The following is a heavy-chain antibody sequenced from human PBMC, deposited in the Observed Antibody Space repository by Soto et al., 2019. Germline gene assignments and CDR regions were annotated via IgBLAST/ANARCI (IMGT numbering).Heavy chain of an antibody. CDR3: ARAGPGDYDSSGYYHRYYYYGMDV. Sequence: ASVKVSCKASGYTFTSYYMHWVRQAPGQGLEWMGIINPSGGSTSYAQKFQGRVTMTRDTSTSTVYMELSSLSPEDTAVYYCARAGPGDYDSSGYYHRYYYYGMDVWGQGTTVTVSS. D-gene: IGHD3-22*01. CDR2: INPSGGST. J-gene: IGHJ6*02. CDR1: GYTFTSYY. V-gene: IGHV1-46*01.